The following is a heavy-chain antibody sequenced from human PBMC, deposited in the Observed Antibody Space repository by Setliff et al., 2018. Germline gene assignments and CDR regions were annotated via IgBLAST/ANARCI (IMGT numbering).Heavy chain of an antibody. CDR2: INHRGFT. D-gene: IGHD6-6*01. Sequence: ETLSLTCAVYGESFDNHYWTWIRQPPGERLEWIGEINHRGFTDYTPSLKSRLTMSVDTSRNQFSLNLGSVTAADTGVYYCARGRIAERPEAIDYWGQGTPVTVSS. V-gene: IGHV4-34*01. CDR1: GESFDNHY. J-gene: IGHJ4*02. CDR3: ARGRIAERPEAIDY.